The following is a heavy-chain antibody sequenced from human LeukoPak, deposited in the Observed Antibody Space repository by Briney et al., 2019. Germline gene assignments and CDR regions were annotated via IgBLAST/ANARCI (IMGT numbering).Heavy chain of an antibody. V-gene: IGHV3-23*01. J-gene: IGHJ4*02. CDR1: GFTFNRYG. Sequence: GGSLRLSCAASGFTFNRYGMNWVRQAPGKGLEWVSGISPGGDIKYYADSVKGRFVISRDNSKNTVYLQMNSLRVDDTARYYCAQDGAWLRFDHWGQGTLVTVSS. CDR2: ISPGGDIK. D-gene: IGHD5-12*01. CDR3: AQDGAWLRFDH.